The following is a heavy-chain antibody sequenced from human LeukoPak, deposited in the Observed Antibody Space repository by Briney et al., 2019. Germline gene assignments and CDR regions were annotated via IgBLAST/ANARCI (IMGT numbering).Heavy chain of an antibody. CDR1: GGSISNY. J-gene: IGHJ6*03. CDR3: VLYYGSGRDTVEGSGYYCMDV. V-gene: IGHV4-59*08. D-gene: IGHD3-10*01. Sequence: SETLSLTCTVSGGSISNYWCWFRQPPPKGVEWIGYIYYSGSTNYNPPLQSRVTIIVEKSKNQFSLKLSTVTAAATAVYYWVLYYGSGRDTVEGSGYYCMDVWGKGTPVTVSS. CDR2: IYYSGST.